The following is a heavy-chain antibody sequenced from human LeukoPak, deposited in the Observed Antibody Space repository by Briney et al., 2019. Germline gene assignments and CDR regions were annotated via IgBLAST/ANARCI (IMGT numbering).Heavy chain of an antibody. CDR1: GYTFTSYA. Sequence: ASVKVSCKASGYTFTSYAINWVRQAPGQGLEWMGWIDTNTGNPTYAQGFIGRFVFSLDTSVTTACLQISSLKAEDTAVYYCTRGYDTTGYFSYWGQGTLVTVSS. D-gene: IGHD3-22*01. J-gene: IGHJ4*02. CDR2: IDTNTGNP. CDR3: TRGYDTTGYFSY. V-gene: IGHV7-4-1*02.